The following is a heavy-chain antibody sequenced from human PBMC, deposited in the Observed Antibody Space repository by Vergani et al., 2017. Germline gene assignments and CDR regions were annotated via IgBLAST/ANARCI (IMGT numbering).Heavy chain of an antibody. D-gene: IGHD6-6*01. CDR3: AKDLGTSSGGGWFDP. Sequence: EVQLEESGGGLVLPGRSLRLSCVASGFTSAGYAMHWVRQAPGKGLEWVSGISWYSNSRGYADSVKGRFTISRDNTKNSLYLQMNSLRAEDTALYYWAKDLGTSSGGGWFDPWGQGTLVTVSS. J-gene: IGHJ5*02. CDR2: ISWYSNSR. CDR1: GFTSAGYA. V-gene: IGHV3-9*02.